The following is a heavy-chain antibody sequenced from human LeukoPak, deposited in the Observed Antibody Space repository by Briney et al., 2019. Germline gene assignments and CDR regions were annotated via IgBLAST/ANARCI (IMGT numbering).Heavy chain of an antibody. J-gene: IGHJ5*02. D-gene: IGHD3-10*01. Sequence: SETLSLTCTVSGGSISSYYWSWIRQPPGKGLEWIGYIYYSGSTNYNPSLKSRVTISVETSKNQFSLKLSSVTAADTAVYYCARGTYYYGSGSSRWFDPWGQGTLVTVSS. CDR2: IYYSGST. CDR3: ARGTYYYGSGSSRWFDP. V-gene: IGHV4-59*01. CDR1: GGSISSYY.